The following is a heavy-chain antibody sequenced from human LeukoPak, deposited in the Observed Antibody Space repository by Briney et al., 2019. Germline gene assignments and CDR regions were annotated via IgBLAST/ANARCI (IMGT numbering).Heavy chain of an antibody. Sequence: GGSLRLSCAASGFTVSSNYMSWVRQAPGKGLEWVSVIYSGGSTYYADSVKGRFTISRHNSKNALYLQMNSLRAEDTAVYYCARAPEWLIFDYWGQGTLVTVSS. CDR1: GFTVSSNY. CDR2: IYSGGST. D-gene: IGHD6-19*01. V-gene: IGHV3-53*04. CDR3: ARAPEWLIFDY. J-gene: IGHJ4*02.